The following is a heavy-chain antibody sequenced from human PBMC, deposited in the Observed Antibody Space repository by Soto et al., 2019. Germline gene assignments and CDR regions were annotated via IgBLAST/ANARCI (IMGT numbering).Heavy chain of an antibody. CDR1: GGTFSSYA. J-gene: IGHJ4*02. CDR3: ARDELYCSGGSCYTHYFDY. V-gene: IGHV1-69*13. D-gene: IGHD2-15*01. Sequence: ASVKVSCKASGGTFSSYAISWVRQAPGQGLEWMGGIIPIFGTANYAQKFQGRVTITADESTSTAYMKLSSVTAADTAVYYCARDELYCSGGSCYTHYFDYWGQGTLVTVSS. CDR2: IIPIFGTA.